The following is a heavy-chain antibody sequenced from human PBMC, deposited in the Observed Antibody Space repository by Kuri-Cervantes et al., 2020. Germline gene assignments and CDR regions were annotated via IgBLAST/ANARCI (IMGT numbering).Heavy chain of an antibody. Sequence: GGSLRLSCAASGFTISSYAMSWVRQAPGKGLEWVSAISGSGGSTYYADSVKGRFTISRDNSKNTLYLQMNSLRAEDTAVYYCAKDHASGSYPTWGQGTLVTVSS. D-gene: IGHD1-26*01. CDR2: ISGSGGST. V-gene: IGHV3-23*01. CDR1: GFTISSYA. CDR3: AKDHASGSYPT. J-gene: IGHJ5*02.